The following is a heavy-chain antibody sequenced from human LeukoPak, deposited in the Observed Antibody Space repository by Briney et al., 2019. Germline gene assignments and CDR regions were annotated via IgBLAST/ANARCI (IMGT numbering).Heavy chain of an antibody. CDR3: AKDHGFYASGWNPLFDY. CDR2: IWYNGGNK. Sequence: QPGRSLRLSCAASGFMFSNYGMHWVRQAPGKGLEWVSVIWYNGGNKYYADSVKGRFTIARDNPRNTLYLQMNSLRAEDTAVYYCAKDHGFYASGWNPLFDYWGQGTLVTVSS. J-gene: IGHJ4*02. V-gene: IGHV3-33*06. D-gene: IGHD2/OR15-2a*01. CDR1: GFMFSNYG.